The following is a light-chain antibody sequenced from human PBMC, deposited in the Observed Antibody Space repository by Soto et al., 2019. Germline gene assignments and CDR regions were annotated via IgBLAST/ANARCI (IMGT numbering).Light chain of an antibody. CDR2: KAS. V-gene: IGKV1-5*03. J-gene: IGKJ2*01. Sequence: DIQMTQSPSTLSASVGDRVTFTCRASESVSTWLAWYQQKPGKAPKLLIYKASTLDSGVPSRFSGSGAGTECTLTISSLQPDDFAAYYCQQYKSYTPYTFGQGTKLEIK. CDR3: QQYKSYTPYT. CDR1: ESVSTW.